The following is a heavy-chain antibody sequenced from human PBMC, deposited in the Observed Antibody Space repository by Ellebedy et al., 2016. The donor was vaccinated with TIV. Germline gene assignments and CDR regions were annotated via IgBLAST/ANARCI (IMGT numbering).Heavy chain of an antibody. CDR3: AITYYYDSSGYTIDY. CDR1: GSTFSGSA. J-gene: IGHJ4*02. Sequence: GESLKISCAASGSTFSGSAMHWVRQASGKGLEWVARIRSKANSYATEYTASVNGRFTISRDDSKKTAYLQMNSLETEDTAVYYCAITYYYDSSGYTIDYWGQGTLVTVTS. CDR2: IRSKANSYAT. D-gene: IGHD3-22*01. V-gene: IGHV3-73*01.